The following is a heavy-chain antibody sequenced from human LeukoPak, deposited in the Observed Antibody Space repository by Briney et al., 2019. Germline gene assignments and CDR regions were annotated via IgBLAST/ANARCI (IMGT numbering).Heavy chain of an antibody. D-gene: IGHD3-10*01. CDR2: INHSGST. Sequence: SETLSLTCAVYGGSFSGYYWSWIRQPPGKGLEWIGEINHSGSTNYNPSLKSRVTISVDTSKNQFSLKLSSVTAADTAVYYCARPYRYYGSGSYYPTNALRVWGYMDVWGKGTTVTISS. J-gene: IGHJ6*03. CDR3: ARPYRYYGSGSYYPTNALRVWGYMDV. V-gene: IGHV4-34*01. CDR1: GGSFSGYY.